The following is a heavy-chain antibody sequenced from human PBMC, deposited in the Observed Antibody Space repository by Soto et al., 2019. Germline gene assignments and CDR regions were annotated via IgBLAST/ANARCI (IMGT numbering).Heavy chain of an antibody. Sequence: SLKVSCKASGFTFTSSAMQWVRQARGQRLEWIGWIVVGSGNTNYAQKFQERVTITRDMSTSTAYMELSSLRSEDTAVYYCAASAMTAVTTIGYWGQGTLVTVGS. J-gene: IGHJ4*02. CDR3: AASAMTAVTTIGY. CDR1: GFTFTSSA. D-gene: IGHD4-17*01. V-gene: IGHV1-58*02. CDR2: IVVGSGNT.